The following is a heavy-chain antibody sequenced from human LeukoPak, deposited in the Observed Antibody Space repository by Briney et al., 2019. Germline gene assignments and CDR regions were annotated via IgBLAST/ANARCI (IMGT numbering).Heavy chain of an antibody. V-gene: IGHV3-33*01. D-gene: IGHD3-22*01. CDR1: GFSFSSYG. CDR3: ARDHHPGYYDSSGFNWLDP. CDR2: IYYDGSNK. J-gene: IGHJ5*02. Sequence: PGRSLRLSCAASGFSFSSYGMHWIRQAPGKGLEWVAVIYYDGSNKYYADSAKGRFTISRDNSENTLYLQMNSLRVDDTAVYYWARDHHPGYYDSSGFNWLDPWGQGTLVTVSS.